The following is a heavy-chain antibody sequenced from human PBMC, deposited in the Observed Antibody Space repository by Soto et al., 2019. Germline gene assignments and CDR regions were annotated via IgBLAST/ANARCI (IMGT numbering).Heavy chain of an antibody. D-gene: IGHD3-10*01. Sequence: GGSLRLSCTASGFIFSHYAMNWVRQGPGKGLEWVSVIGGEAVSTKCADSVKGRCTVSRDNSKNTMYLQLDSLRDDDTAIYYSGSTNYNPSLKSRVTISVDTSKNQFSLKLSSVTAADTAVYYCARVAAYYDFWSGYQSYYYYYYMDVWGKGTTVTVSS. CDR2: IGGEAVST. V-gene: IGHV3-23*01. J-gene: IGHJ6*03. CDR1: GFIFSHYA. CDR3: GSTNYNPSLKSRVTISVDTSKNQFSLKLSSVTAADTAVYYCARVAAYYDFWSGYQSYYYYYYMDV.